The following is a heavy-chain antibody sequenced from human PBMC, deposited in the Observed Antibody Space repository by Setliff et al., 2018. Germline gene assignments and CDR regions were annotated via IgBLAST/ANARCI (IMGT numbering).Heavy chain of an antibody. CDR3: ARASWYYDFWSGSEGSGWFDP. J-gene: IGHJ5*02. D-gene: IGHD3-3*01. CDR2: IYTSGSI. Sequence: SETLSLTCTVSGGSISSGSYYWSWIRQPAGKGLEWIGHIYTSGSINYNPSLKSRVTISVDTSKNQFSLKMTSMTAADTAVYYCARASWYYDFWSGSEGSGWFDPWGQGTLVTVSS. CDR1: GGSISSGSYY. V-gene: IGHV4-61*09.